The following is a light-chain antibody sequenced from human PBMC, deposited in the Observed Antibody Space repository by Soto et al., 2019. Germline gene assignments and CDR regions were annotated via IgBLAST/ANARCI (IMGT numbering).Light chain of an antibody. Sequence: QPLLSQSPSASACLGASVKLTCTLSRGHSSYAIAWHQQQPEKGPRYLMKLNSDGSHSKGDGIPDRFSGSSSGAERYLTISSLQSEDEADYYSQTWGTGIQVFGGGTKLTVL. V-gene: IGLV4-69*01. CDR1: RGHSSYA. CDR2: LNSDGSH. CDR3: QTWGTGIQV. J-gene: IGLJ2*01.